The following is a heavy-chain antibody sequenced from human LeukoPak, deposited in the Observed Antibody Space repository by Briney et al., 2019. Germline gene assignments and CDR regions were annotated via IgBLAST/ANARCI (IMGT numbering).Heavy chain of an antibody. Sequence: GGSLRLSCTASGFTFGDYAMSWVRQAPGKGLEWVAVISYDGSNKYYADSVKGRFTISRDNSKNTLYLQMNSLRAEDTAVYYCARVRAMVRGVRDAFDIWGQGTMVTVSS. V-gene: IGHV3-30*04. CDR1: GFTFGDYA. J-gene: IGHJ3*02. D-gene: IGHD3-10*01. CDR3: ARVRAMVRGVRDAFDI. CDR2: ISYDGSNK.